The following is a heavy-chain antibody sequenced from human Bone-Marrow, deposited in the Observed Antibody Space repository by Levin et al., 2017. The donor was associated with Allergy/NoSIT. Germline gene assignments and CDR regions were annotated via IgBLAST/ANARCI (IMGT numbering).Heavy chain of an antibody. V-gene: IGHV4-59*01. CDR1: GGSSSFDY. D-gene: IGHD1-26*01. Sequence: PSETLSLTCTVSGGSSSFDYCSWIRQPPGKGLEWIGYIHYTGSTNYIPSLRGRVTISADTSNNQFTLRLSSVTAADTAVYYCARQSGHYLKSLFDYWGQGTLVTVSS. CDR3: ARQSGHYLKSLFDY. CDR2: IHYTGST. J-gene: IGHJ4*02.